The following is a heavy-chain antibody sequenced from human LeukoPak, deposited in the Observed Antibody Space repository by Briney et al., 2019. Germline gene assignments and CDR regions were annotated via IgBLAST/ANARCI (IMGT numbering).Heavy chain of an antibody. J-gene: IGHJ4*02. Sequence: GGSLRLSCSASGFTLSSYAMRWVRQAPGKGREWVSAISSNGGSTYYADTVKCRFTVSRDNSKNTLYIQMSSLRAEDTAVYYCVKSLRHFDWPSGFYYWGQGTLVTVSS. CDR2: ISSNGGST. CDR1: GFTLSSYA. D-gene: IGHD3-9*01. CDR3: VKSLRHFDWPSGFYY. V-gene: IGHV3-64D*06.